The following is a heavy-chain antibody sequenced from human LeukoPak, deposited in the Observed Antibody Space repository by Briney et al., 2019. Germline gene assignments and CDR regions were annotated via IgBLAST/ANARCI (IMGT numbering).Heavy chain of an antibody. CDR1: GFTFDDFG. D-gene: IGHD5-12*01. J-gene: IGHJ3*02. V-gene: IGHV3-20*04. Sequence: PGGSLRLSCAASGFTFDDFGMSWVRQAPGKGLEWVSGINWNGGRTGYADSVKGRFTFSRDNAKKSLYLQMNSLRAEDTALYYCARKWLSNAFDIWGQGTMVTVSS. CDR3: ARKWLSNAFDI. CDR2: INWNGGRT.